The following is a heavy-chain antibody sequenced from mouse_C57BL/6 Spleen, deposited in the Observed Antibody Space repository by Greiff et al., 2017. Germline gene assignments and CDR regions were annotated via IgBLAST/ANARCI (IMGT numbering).Heavy chain of an antibody. CDR3: ARETLYCSSYLDAMDY. Sequence: EVKLVESGGGLVKPGGSLKLSCEASGFSFSSYAMSWVRQTQEKRLEWVATISDGGSYTYYPDNVKGRFTITRDDAKNNLYLQMSHLKSEDTAMYFYARETLYCSSYLDAMDYWGQGTSVTVSS. CDR2: ISDGGSYT. D-gene: IGHD1-1*01. J-gene: IGHJ4*01. CDR1: GFSFSSYA. V-gene: IGHV5-4*01.